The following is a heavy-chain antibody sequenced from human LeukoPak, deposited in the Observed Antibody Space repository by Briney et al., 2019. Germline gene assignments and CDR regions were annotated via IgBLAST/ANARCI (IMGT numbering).Heavy chain of an antibody. Sequence: SETLSLTCTVSGGSISSSSYYWGWIRQPPGKGLEWIGSIYYSGSTNYNPSLKSRVTISVDTSKNQFSLKLSSVTAADTAVYYCARASGRGGNRAGRWQHAFDIWGQGTMVTVSS. CDR3: ARASGRGGNRAGRWQHAFDI. CDR1: GGSISSSSYY. CDR2: IYYSGST. J-gene: IGHJ3*02. D-gene: IGHD3-10*01. V-gene: IGHV4-39*07.